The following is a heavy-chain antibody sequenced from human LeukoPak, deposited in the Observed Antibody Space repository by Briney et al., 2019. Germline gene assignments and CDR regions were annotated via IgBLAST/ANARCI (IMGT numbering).Heavy chain of an antibody. J-gene: IGHJ3*02. V-gene: IGHV1-69*13. D-gene: IGHD4/OR15-4a*01. CDR2: IIPVFGTS. CDR1: GGTFSSYA. CDR3: ARPGGTYAYGGDDAFDI. Sequence: SVKVSCKASGGTFSSYAINWVRQAPGQGLEWMGGIIPVFGTSNYAQKFQSRGTVTADEATRTAYMVLRNLRSDDTAVYYCARPGGTYAYGGDDAFDIWGQGTMVTVSS.